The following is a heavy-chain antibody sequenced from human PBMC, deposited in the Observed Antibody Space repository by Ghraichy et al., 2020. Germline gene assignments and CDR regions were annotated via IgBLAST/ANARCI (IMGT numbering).Heavy chain of an antibody. D-gene: IGHD3-3*01. V-gene: IGHV1-18*01. J-gene: IGHJ4*02. CDR3: AREHYDFWSGPRYFDY. Sequence: ASVKVTCKASGYTFTSYGISWVRQAPGQGLEWMGWISAYNGNTNYAQKLQGRVTMTTDTSTSTAYMELRSLRSDDTAVYYCAREHYDFWSGPRYFDYWGQGTLVTVSS. CDR2: ISAYNGNT. CDR1: GYTFTSYG.